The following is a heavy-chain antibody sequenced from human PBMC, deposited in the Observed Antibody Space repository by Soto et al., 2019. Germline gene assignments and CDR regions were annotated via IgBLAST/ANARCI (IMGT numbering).Heavy chain of an antibody. CDR2: IYYSGST. Sequence: SETLSLTCTVSGGSVSSGSYYWSWIRQPPGKGLEWIGYIYYSGSTNYNPSLKSRVTISVDTSKNQFSLKLSSVTAADTAVYYCARGGPYCTNGVCYRGDYYYGMDVWGQGTTVTVSS. J-gene: IGHJ6*02. CDR1: GGSVSSGSYY. V-gene: IGHV4-61*01. D-gene: IGHD2-8*01. CDR3: ARGGPYCTNGVCYRGDYYYGMDV.